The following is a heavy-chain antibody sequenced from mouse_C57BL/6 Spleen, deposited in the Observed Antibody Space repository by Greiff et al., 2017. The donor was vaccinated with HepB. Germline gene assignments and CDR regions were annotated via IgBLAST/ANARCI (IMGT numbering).Heavy chain of an antibody. CDR2: ILPSIGRT. J-gene: IGHJ1*03. D-gene: IGHD1-1*01. V-gene: IGHV15-2*01. CDR3: ARRMGYGSSLYWYFDV. Sequence: QVQLQQSGSELRSPGSSVKLSCKDFDSEVFPIAYMSWVRQKPGHGFEWIGGILPSIGRTIYGEKFEDKATLDADTLSNTAYLELNSLTSEDSAIYYCARRMGYGSSLYWYFDVWGTGTTVTVSS. CDR1: DSEVFPIAY.